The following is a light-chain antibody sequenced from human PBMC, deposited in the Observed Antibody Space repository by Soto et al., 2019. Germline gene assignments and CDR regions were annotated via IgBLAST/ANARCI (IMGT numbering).Light chain of an antibody. Sequence: DIQMTQSPSSLSASVGDRVTITCRASQSISSYLSWYRQKPGKAPKLLIYAASTLQSGVPSRFSGSGSGTDFTLTISSLQPEDFATYYCQQSFSFPRTFGGGTKV. V-gene: IGKV1-39*01. CDR3: QQSFSFPRT. CDR1: QSISSY. CDR2: AAS. J-gene: IGKJ4*01.